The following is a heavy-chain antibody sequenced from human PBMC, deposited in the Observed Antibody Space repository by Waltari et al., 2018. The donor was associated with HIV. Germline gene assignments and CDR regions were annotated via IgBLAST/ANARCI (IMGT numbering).Heavy chain of an antibody. V-gene: IGHV4-59*01. CDR3: ARLDDSSGFFFDY. D-gene: IGHD6-19*01. J-gene: IGHJ4*02. Sequence: QVQLQESGPGLVKPSETLSLTCTVSGGSLSSYYWSWIRQPPGKGLEWIGYIYYSGSTKYNPSLKSRVTISVDTSKNQFSLKLSPVTAADTAVYYCARLDDSSGFFFDYWGQGTLVTVSS. CDR2: IYYSGST. CDR1: GGSLSSYY.